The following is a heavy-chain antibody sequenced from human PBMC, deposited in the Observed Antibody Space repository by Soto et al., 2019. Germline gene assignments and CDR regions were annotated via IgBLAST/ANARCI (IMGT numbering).Heavy chain of an antibody. J-gene: IGHJ4*02. CDR2: INHSGST. CDR1: GGSFSGYY. Sequence: FLTCAVYGGSFSGYYWSWIRQPPGKGLEWIGEINHSGSTNYNPSLKSRVTISVDTSKNQFSLKLSSVTAADTAVYYCARGGYGDFDYWGQGTLVTVSS. D-gene: IGHD4-17*01. V-gene: IGHV4-34*01. CDR3: ARGGYGDFDY.